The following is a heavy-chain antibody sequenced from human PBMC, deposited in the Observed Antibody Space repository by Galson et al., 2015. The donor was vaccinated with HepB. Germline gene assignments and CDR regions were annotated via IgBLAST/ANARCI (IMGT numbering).Heavy chain of an antibody. V-gene: IGHV3-73*01. CDR2: IRNRANNYAT. CDR1: GFTFSGSG. J-gene: IGHJ6*02. Sequence: SLRLSCAASGFTFSGSGIHWVRLASGKGLEWVGRIRNRANNYATAYAASVRGRFTVSRDDSRNTAYLQMNSLKTEDTAVYYCTRPGYGSSWFLDYSHGMDIGGQGTTGIVS. D-gene: IGHD6-13*01. CDR3: TRPGYGSSWFLDYSHGMDI.